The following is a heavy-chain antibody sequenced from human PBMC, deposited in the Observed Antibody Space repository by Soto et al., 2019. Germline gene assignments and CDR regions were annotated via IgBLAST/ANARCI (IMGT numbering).Heavy chain of an antibody. J-gene: IGHJ4*02. Sequence: ASVKVSCKASGYTFTSYYMHWVRQAPGQGLEWMGIINPSGGSTSCAQKFQGRVTMTRDTSTSTVYMELSSLRSEDTAVYYCAREQSSGWYRQTTGFDYWGQGTLVTVSS. V-gene: IGHV1-46*01. CDR3: AREQSSGWYRQTTGFDY. D-gene: IGHD6-19*01. CDR1: GYTFTSYY. CDR2: INPSGGST.